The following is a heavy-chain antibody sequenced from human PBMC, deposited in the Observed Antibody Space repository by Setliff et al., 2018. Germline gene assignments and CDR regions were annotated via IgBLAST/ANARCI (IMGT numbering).Heavy chain of an antibody. CDR2: VDWDDDK. CDR3: ARDSREYYFDY. D-gene: IGHD3-22*01. V-gene: IGHV2-70*04. CDR1: GFSFGISGMR. Sequence: SGPTLVNPTQTLTLTCTYSGFSFGISGMRLSWIHQAPGKALEWLARVDWDDDKFYSTSLATRLTISKDTFKNQVILTMTNMDPADTATYFCARDSREYYFDYWGQGILVTVSS. J-gene: IGHJ4*02.